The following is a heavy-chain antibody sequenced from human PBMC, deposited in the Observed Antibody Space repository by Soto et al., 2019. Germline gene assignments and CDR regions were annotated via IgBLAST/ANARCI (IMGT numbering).Heavy chain of an antibody. CDR2: INHSGST. CDR3: ARGLTTYYDFWSGYQGREADAFDI. D-gene: IGHD3-3*01. CDR1: GGSFSGYY. V-gene: IGHV4-34*01. Sequence: SETLSLTCAVYGGSFSGYYWSWIRQPPGKGLEWIGEINHSGSTNYNPSLKSRVTISVDTSKNQFSLKLSSVTAADTAVYYCARGLTTYYDFWSGYQGREADAFDIWGQGTMVTVSS. J-gene: IGHJ3*02.